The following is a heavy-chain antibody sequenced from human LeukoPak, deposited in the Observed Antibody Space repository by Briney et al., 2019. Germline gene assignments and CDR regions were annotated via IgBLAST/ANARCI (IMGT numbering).Heavy chain of an antibody. D-gene: IGHD1-26*01. J-gene: IGHJ4*02. CDR1: GFTFGNYW. CDR2: VNTDESRT. V-gene: IGHV3-74*01. Sequence: GGSLRLSCVASGFTFGNYWMHWVRQAPGKGLVWVSRVNTDESRTNYADSVKGRFTISRDNAKNTVYLQMNSLRAEDTAVYYCARGASGSYYVDYWGQGILVTVSS. CDR3: ARGASGSYYVDY.